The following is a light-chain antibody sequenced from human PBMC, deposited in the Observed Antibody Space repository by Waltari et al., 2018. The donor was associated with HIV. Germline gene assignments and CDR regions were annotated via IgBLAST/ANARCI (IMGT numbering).Light chain of an antibody. V-gene: IGKV3-20*01. Sequence: EIVLTQSPDTLSLSPGERATLSCRASQSVNSNFLAWYQQKPGQAPRLLIYSASSRATHIPDRLSGSGSGADFTLTIARLETEDFAVYYCQQYGSSPRTFGQGTKVELK. CDR1: QSVNSNF. CDR3: QQYGSSPRT. J-gene: IGKJ1*01. CDR2: SAS.